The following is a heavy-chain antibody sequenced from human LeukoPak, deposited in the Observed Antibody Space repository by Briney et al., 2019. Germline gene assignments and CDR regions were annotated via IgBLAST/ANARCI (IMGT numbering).Heavy chain of an antibody. CDR2: ISWNSGSI. CDR1: GFTFDDYA. CDR3: AKDSSLSVAGLFDY. D-gene: IGHD6-19*01. J-gene: IGHJ4*02. V-gene: IGHV3-9*01. Sequence: GGLLRLSCAASGFTFDDYAMHWARQAPGKGLAWVSGISWNSGSIGYADSVKGRFTISRDNAKNSLYLQMNSLRAEDTALYYCAKDSSLSVAGLFDYWGQGTLVTVSS.